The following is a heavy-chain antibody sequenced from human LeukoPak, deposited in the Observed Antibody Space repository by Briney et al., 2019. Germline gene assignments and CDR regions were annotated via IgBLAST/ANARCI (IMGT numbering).Heavy chain of an antibody. J-gene: IGHJ4*02. CDR1: GYTFSGYY. D-gene: IGHD6-13*01. V-gene: IGHV1-2*02. CDR3: ARARSGTFEY. CDR2: INPNSGDT. Sequence: ASVKLSCKTSGYTFSGYYIHWVRQAPGKGLEWVGRINPNSGDTNYAQKFQGRVNMTRDTSISTAYMELSSLTSDDTAFYYCARARSGTFEYWGQGTLVTVSS.